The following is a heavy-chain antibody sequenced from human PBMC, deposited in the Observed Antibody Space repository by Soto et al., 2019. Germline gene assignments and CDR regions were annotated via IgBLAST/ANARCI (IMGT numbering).Heavy chain of an antibody. CDR3: ARGRSGYSDGGVYYYYYGMDV. CDR2: INHSGST. CDR1: GGSFSGYY. Sequence: PSETLSLTCAVYGGSFSGYYWSWIRQPPGKGLEWIGEINHSGSTNYNPSLKSRVTISVDTSKNQFSLKLSSVTAADTAVYYCARGRSGYSDGGVYYYYYGMDVWGQGTTVTVSS. J-gene: IGHJ6*02. D-gene: IGHD5-18*01. V-gene: IGHV4-34*01.